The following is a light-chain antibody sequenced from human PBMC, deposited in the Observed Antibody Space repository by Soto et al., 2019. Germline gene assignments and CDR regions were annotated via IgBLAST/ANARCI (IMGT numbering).Light chain of an antibody. CDR1: QSISSSF. J-gene: IGKJ4*01. CDR2: GAS. V-gene: IGKV3-20*01. CDR3: QQYGSSPPLT. Sequence: EFVLTQSPGKLSLSPGERATLSCRASQSISSSFLAWYQQKPGQAPRLLLYGASSRSTGIPDIFSGSGSGTDFTLTISRLEPEDFAVYYYQQYGSSPPLTFGGGTKVEIK.